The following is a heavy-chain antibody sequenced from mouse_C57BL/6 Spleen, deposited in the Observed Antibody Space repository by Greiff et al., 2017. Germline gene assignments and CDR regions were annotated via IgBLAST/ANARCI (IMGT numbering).Heavy chain of an antibody. CDR2: IRNKANGYTT. CDR1: GFTFTDYY. J-gene: IGHJ3*01. Sequence: EVKLVESGGGLVQPGGSLSLSCAASGFTFTDYYMSWVRQPPGTALEWLGFIRNKANGYTTEYSASVKGRFTISRDNSQSILYLQMNALRAEDSATYYCARSLNYDYDGSWFAYWGQGTLVTVSA. V-gene: IGHV7-3*01. CDR3: ARSLNYDYDGSWFAY. D-gene: IGHD2-4*01.